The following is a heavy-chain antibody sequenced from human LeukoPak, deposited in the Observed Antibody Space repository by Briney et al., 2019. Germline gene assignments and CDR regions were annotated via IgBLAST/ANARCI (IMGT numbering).Heavy chain of an antibody. CDR2: ISSSGSTI. Sequence: PGGSLRLSCAASGFTFSDCYMSWIRQAPGKGLEWVSYISSSGSTIYYADSVKGRFTISRDNAKNSLYLQMNSLRAEDTAVYYCARDKEDIVVVVAAKLGHYYYYGMDVWGQGTTVTVSS. CDR3: ARDKEDIVVVVAAKLGHYYYYGMDV. V-gene: IGHV3-11*01. CDR1: GFTFSDCY. J-gene: IGHJ6*02. D-gene: IGHD2-15*01.